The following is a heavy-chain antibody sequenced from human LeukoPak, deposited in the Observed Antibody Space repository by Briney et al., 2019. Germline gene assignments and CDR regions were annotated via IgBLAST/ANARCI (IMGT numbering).Heavy chain of an antibody. D-gene: IGHD2-8*01. CDR3: ASTKYCTNGVCYTSGDFDY. Sequence: PSETLSLTCTVSGGSISSYYWSWIRQPPGKGLEWIGNIYYSGSTNYNPSLKSRVTMSVDTSKNQFSLKLSSVTAADTAVYYCASTKYCTNGVCYTSGDFDYWGQGTLVTVSS. CDR1: GGSISSYY. V-gene: IGHV4-59*12. CDR2: IYYSGST. J-gene: IGHJ4*02.